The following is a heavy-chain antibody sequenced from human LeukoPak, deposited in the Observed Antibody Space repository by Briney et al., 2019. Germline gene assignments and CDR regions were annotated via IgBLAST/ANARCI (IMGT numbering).Heavy chain of an antibody. J-gene: IGHJ5*02. Sequence: SQTLSLACTVSGGSISSGDYYWSWIRQPPGKGLEWIGYIYYSGSTYYNPSLKSRVTISVDTSKNQFSLKLSSVTAADTAVYYCARGGYSYGSSPWFDPWGQGTLVTVSS. CDR2: IYYSGST. CDR1: GGSISSGDYY. CDR3: ARGGYSYGSSPWFDP. V-gene: IGHV4-30-4*08. D-gene: IGHD5-18*01.